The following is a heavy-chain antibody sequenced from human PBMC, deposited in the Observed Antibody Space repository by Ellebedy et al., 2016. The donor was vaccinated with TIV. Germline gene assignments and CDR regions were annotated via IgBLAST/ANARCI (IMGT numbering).Heavy chain of an antibody. CDR1: GYTFSRYA. J-gene: IGHJ4*02. V-gene: IGHV1-3*01. CDR2: INAGNGNT. CDR3: ARDLLGWGSG. D-gene: IGHD7-27*01. Sequence: ASVKVSCKASGYTFSRYAMHWVRQAPGQGPECMGWINAGNGNTKYSQKFQGRVSISRDTSASTAYMELSSLRSEDTAVYYCARDLLGWGSGWGQGTLVTVSS.